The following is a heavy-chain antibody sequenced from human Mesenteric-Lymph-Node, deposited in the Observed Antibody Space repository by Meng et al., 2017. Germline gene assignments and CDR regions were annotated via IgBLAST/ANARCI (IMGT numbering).Heavy chain of an antibody. D-gene: IGHD3-22*01. V-gene: IGHV1-69*04. CDR3: ARDWYYYDSSGYRPVPFDY. Sequence: SVKVSCKASGYTFTSYAMNWVRQAPGQGLEWMGRIIPILGIANYAQKFQGRVTITADKSTSTAYMELSSLRSEDTAVYYCARDWYYYDSSGYRPVPFDYWGQGTLVTVSS. J-gene: IGHJ4*02. CDR2: IIPILGIA. CDR1: GYTFTSYA.